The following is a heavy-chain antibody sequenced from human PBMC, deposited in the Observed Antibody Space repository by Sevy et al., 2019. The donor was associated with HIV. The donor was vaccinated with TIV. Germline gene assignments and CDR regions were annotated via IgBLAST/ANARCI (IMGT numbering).Heavy chain of an antibody. V-gene: IGHV3-7*04. Sequence: GGSLRLSCAASGFTFSRYWMRWVRQAPGKGLEWVASIKHDGSEKYYVDSVKDRFSISIDNAKNSLYLQMSSLRAEDTAVYYCARAHYDSSDYYSRPFDYWGQGTLVTVSS. J-gene: IGHJ4*02. CDR2: IKHDGSEK. D-gene: IGHD3-22*01. CDR3: ARAHYDSSDYYSRPFDY. CDR1: GFTFSRYW.